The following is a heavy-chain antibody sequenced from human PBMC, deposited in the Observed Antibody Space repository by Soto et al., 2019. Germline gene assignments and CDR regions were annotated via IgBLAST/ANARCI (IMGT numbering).Heavy chain of an antibody. CDR3: ESGGGKFEY. Sequence: PGGSLKISFKFSGDSFTSNWIFLVRQVPGKGLDWMGIIYPGDSDTRYSPSFQGQVTISADKSISTAYLQWSSLKASETAMYYCESGGGKFEYWGQGTLVTVYS. D-gene: IGHD3-16*01. CDR2: IYPGDSDT. CDR1: GDSFTSNW. J-gene: IGHJ4*02. V-gene: IGHV5-51*01.